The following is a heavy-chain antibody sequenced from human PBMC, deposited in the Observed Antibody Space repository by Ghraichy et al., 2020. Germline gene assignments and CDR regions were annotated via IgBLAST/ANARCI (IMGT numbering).Heavy chain of an antibody. CDR3: AREPGYCSSTSCYGGGRNWFDP. J-gene: IGHJ5*02. Sequence: SETLSLTCTVSGGSISSGSYYWSWIRQPAGKGLEWIGRIYTSGSTNYNPSLKSRVTISVDTSKNQFSLKLSSVTAADTAVYYCAREPGYCSSTSCYGGGRNWFDPWGQGTLVTVSS. CDR2: IYTSGST. CDR1: GGSISSGSYY. D-gene: IGHD2-2*01. V-gene: IGHV4-61*02.